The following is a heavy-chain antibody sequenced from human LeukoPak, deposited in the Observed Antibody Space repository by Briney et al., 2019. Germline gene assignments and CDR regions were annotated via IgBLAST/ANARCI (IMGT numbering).Heavy chain of an antibody. J-gene: IGHJ4*02. V-gene: IGHV4-34*01. CDR3: ARDGCSGGSCYRFFDY. CDR1: GGSFSGYY. CDR2: INHSGST. Sequence: SGTLSLTCAVYGGSFSGYYWSWIRQPPGKGLEWIGEINHSGSTNYNPSLKSRVTISVDTSKNQFSLKLSSVTAADTAVYYCARDGCSGGSCYRFFDYWGQGTLVTVSS. D-gene: IGHD2-15*01.